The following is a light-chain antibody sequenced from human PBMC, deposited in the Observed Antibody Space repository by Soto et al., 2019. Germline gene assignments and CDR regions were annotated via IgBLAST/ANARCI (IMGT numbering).Light chain of an antibody. CDR3: QKFNTAPLT. V-gene: IGKV1-27*01. J-gene: IGKJ5*01. CDR2: SAS. Sequence: DIRMTQSPSSLFASVGDRDTITCRASQDISVYLAWYQQKPGKVPKLLIYSASTLQSGVPSRFSGSGSGTDFTLTFSSLQPEDFATYYCQKFNTAPLTFGQGTRLEIK. CDR1: QDISVY.